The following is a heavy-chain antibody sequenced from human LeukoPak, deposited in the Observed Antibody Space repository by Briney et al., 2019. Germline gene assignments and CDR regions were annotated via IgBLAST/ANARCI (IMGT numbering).Heavy chain of an antibody. CDR1: GGSISSGDYY. CDR3: ARGAPDLPDNWFDP. Sequence: PSGTLSLTCTVSGGSISSGDYYWSWIRQPPGKGLEWIGYIYYSGSTYYNPSLKSRVTISVDTSKNQFSLKLSSVTAADTAVYYCARGAPDLPDNWFDPWGQGTLVTVSS. CDR2: IYYSGST. V-gene: IGHV4-30-4*01. D-gene: IGHD3/OR15-3a*01. J-gene: IGHJ5*02.